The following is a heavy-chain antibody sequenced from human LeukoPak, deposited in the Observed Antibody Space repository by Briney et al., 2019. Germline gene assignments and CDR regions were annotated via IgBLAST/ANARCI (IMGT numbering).Heavy chain of an antibody. J-gene: IGHJ4*02. D-gene: IGHD6-13*01. CDR2: IYSGGST. CDR3: ARDRHSSSWSDY. V-gene: IGHV3-66*01. Sequence: GGSLRLSCAASGFTVSSNYMSWVRQAPGKGLEWVSVIYSGGSTYYADSVKGRFTISRDNSKNTLYLQMNSLRAEDTAVYYCARDRHSSSWSDYWGQGTLVTVSS. CDR1: GFTVSSNY.